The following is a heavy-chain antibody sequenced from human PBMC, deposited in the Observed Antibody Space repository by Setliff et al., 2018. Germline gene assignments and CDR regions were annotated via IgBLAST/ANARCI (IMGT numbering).Heavy chain of an antibody. J-gene: IGHJ6*03. Sequence: ASVKVSCKASGYTFTNYAMNWVRQAPGQGLEWMGWINTNTGFPTYAQGRVTMTTDTSTSTAYMELRSLRSDDTAVYYCARGKLRYFDWLLSSYYYYYYMDVWGKGTTVTVSS. CDR3: ARGKLRYFDWLLSSYYYYYYMDV. D-gene: IGHD3-9*01. CDR2: INTNTGFP. CDR1: GYTFTNYA. V-gene: IGHV1-18*01.